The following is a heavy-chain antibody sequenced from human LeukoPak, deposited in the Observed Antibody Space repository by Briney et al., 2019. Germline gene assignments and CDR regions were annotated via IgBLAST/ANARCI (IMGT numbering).Heavy chain of an antibody. CDR3: ARAVYSSSWYDY. Sequence: ASVKVSCKASGYTFTNYGISWVRQAPGQGLEWMGWINPNSGGTNYAQKFQGRVTMTRDTSISTAYMELSRLRSDDTAVYYCARAVYSSSWYDYWGQGTLVTVSS. CDR1: GYTFTNYG. V-gene: IGHV1-2*02. D-gene: IGHD6-13*01. J-gene: IGHJ4*02. CDR2: INPNSGGT.